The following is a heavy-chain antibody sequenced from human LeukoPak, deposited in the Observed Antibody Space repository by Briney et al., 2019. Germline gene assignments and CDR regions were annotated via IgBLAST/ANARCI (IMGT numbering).Heavy chain of an antibody. D-gene: IGHD3-9*01. Sequence: GGSLRLSCAASGFTFSSYWMHWVRQAPGKGLVWVSRINDDGSTTNYADSVKGRFTISRDNSKNTLYLQMNSLRAEDTAVYYCATGYPYYFDSWGQGTLVTVSS. V-gene: IGHV3-74*01. CDR1: GFTFSSYW. CDR3: ATGYPYYFDS. J-gene: IGHJ4*02. CDR2: INDDGSTT.